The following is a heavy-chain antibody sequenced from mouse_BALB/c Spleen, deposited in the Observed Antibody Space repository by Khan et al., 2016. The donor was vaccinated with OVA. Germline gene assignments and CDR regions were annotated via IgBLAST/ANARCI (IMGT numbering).Heavy chain of an antibody. Sequence: EVQLVESGGDLVKPGGSLKLSCAASGFTFSTYGMSWVRQTPDKRLEWVATVNTGGSSTYYPDSVKGRFTISRDNAKNTLYLQMSSLKSEDTAMFYCARLAYYYDSEGFAYWGQGTLVTVSA. V-gene: IGHV5-6*01. CDR1: GFTFSTYG. D-gene: IGHD1-1*01. J-gene: IGHJ3*01. CDR2: VNTGGSST. CDR3: ARLAYYYDSEGFAY.